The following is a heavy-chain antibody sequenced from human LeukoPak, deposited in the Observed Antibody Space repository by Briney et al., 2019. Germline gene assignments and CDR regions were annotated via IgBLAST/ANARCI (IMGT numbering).Heavy chain of an antibody. CDR3: AKSSLVAPYDY. CDR2: ISSSSSYT. J-gene: IGHJ4*02. V-gene: IGHV3-21*04. CDR1: GFTFSRDS. Sequence: GGSLRLSCAASGFTFSRDSMNWVRQSPGKGLEWVSSISSSSSYTYYADSVKGRFSISRDNAKNSLYLQMNSLRVDDTAVFYCAKSSLVAPYDYWGQGTLVTVSS. D-gene: IGHD2-15*01.